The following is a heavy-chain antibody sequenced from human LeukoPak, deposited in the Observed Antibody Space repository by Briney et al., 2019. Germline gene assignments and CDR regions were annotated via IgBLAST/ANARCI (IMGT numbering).Heavy chain of an antibody. J-gene: IGHJ4*02. D-gene: IGHD3-9*01. Sequence: GASVKVSCKASGYTFTSYDINWVRQATGQGLEWMGWMNPNSGNTGYAQKFQGRVTMTRNTSISTAYMELSSLRSEDTAVDYCARGSRVSTIFRTYWGQGTLVTVSS. CDR2: MNPNSGNT. CDR1: GYTFTSYD. CDR3: ARGSRVSTIFRTY. V-gene: IGHV1-8*01.